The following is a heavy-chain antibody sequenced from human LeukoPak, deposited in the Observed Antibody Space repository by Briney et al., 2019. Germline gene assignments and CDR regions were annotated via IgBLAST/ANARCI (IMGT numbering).Heavy chain of an antibody. CDR3: ARDMDTAMVKDY. D-gene: IGHD5-18*01. V-gene: IGHV3-21*01. CDR1: GFTFSSYS. CDR2: ISSSSSYI. Sequence: KPGGSLRLSCAASGFTFSSYSMNWVRQAPGKGLEWVSSISSSSSYIYYADSVKGRFTISRDNAKNSLYLQMNSLRAEDTAVYYCARDMDTAMVKDYRGQGTLVTVSS. J-gene: IGHJ4*02.